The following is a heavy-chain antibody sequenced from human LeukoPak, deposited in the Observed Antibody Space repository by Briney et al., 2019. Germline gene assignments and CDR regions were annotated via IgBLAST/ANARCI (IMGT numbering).Heavy chain of an antibody. CDR2: INPSGGST. Sequence: GASVKVSCKASGYTFTSYDINWVRQATGQGLEWMGVINPSGGSTSYAQKFQGRVTITRDTSTSTVYMDLSSLRSEDTAVYYCARDSYLEFAYFQGADYWGQGTRVTVSS. CDR1: GYTFTSYD. CDR3: ARDSYLEFAYFQGADY. J-gene: IGHJ4*02. D-gene: IGHD2-2*01. V-gene: IGHV1-46*01.